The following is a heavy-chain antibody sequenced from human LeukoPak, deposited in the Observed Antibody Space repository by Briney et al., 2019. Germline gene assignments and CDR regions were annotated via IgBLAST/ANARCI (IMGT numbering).Heavy chain of an antibody. CDR3: AKLWSSGSYSPAWDY. V-gene: IGHV3-30*18. Sequence: GGSPRLSCAASGFTFSSYGMHWVRQAPGKGLEWVAVISYDGSNKYYADSVKGRFTISRDNSKNTLYLQMNSLRAEDTAVYYCAKLWSSGSYSPAWDYWGQGTLVAVSS. CDR2: ISYDGSNK. J-gene: IGHJ4*02. CDR1: GFTFSSYG. D-gene: IGHD3-10*01.